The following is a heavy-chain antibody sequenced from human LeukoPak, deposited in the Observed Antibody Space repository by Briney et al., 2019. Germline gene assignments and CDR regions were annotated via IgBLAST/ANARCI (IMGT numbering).Heavy chain of an antibody. J-gene: IGHJ5*02. Sequence: ASVKVSCKASGGTFSSYAISWVRQAPGQGLEWMGRIIPIFGIANYAQKFQGRVTITADKSTSTAYMELSSLRSEDTAVYYCARDNHRGQLLWSDPWGQGTLVTVSS. CDR2: IIPIFGIA. CDR3: ARDNHRGQLLWSDP. D-gene: IGHD2-2*01. V-gene: IGHV1-69*04. CDR1: GGTFSSYA.